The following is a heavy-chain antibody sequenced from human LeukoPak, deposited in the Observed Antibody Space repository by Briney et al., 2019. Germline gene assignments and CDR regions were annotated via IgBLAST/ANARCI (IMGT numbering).Heavy chain of an antibody. CDR2: INHSGST. CDR3: ARGLGSSSGGHHLNY. CDR1: GGSFSGYY. Sequence: PSETLSLTCAVYGGSFSGYYWSWIRQPTGKGLEWIGEINHSGSTNYNPSLKSRVTISVDTSKNQFSLKLSSVTAADTAVYYCARGLGSSSGGHHLNYWGQGTLVTVSS. D-gene: IGHD6-25*01. J-gene: IGHJ4*02. V-gene: IGHV4-34*01.